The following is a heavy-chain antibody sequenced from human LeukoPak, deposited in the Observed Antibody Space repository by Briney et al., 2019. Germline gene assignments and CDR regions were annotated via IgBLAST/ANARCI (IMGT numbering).Heavy chain of an antibody. D-gene: IGHD3-22*01. CDR3: ASPYDSSGYRDY. CDR2: IYYSGST. Sequence: PSETLSLTCTVSGGSISSGGYYWSWIRQHPGKGLEWIGYIYYSGSTYYNPSLKSRVTIPVDTSKNQFSLKLSSVTAADTAVYYCASPYDSSGYRDYWGQGTLVTVSS. CDR1: GGSISSGGYY. J-gene: IGHJ4*02. V-gene: IGHV4-31*03.